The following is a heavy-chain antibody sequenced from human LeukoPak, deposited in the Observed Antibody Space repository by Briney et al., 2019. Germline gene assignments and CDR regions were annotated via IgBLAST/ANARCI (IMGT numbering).Heavy chain of an antibody. CDR1: GFTFSSYA. CDR2: ISGSGGST. D-gene: IGHD3-9*01. J-gene: IGHJ4*02. V-gene: IGHV3-23*01. CDR3: ARESYDILTGYFPFDY. Sequence: PGGSLRLSCAASGFTFSSYAMSWVRQAPGKGLEWVSAISGSGGSTYYADSVKGRFTISRDNSKNTLYLQMNSLRAEDTAVYYCARESYDILTGYFPFDYWGQGTLVTVSS.